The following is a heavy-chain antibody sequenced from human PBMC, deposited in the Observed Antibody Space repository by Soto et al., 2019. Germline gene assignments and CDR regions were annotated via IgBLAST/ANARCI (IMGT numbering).Heavy chain of an antibody. CDR2: ISYRGST. J-gene: IGHJ5*02. V-gene: IGHV4-59*01. CDR3: ASSGIVGREVNTWFDP. CDR1: AGSITTSY. D-gene: IGHD3-22*01. Sequence: SETLSLTCTVSAGSITTSYWSWIRQPLGKALEWIGYISYRGSTNYNPSLKSRLTISIDTSKSQISLKLTSMTTADTAIYYCASSGIVGREVNTWFDPWGQGTLVTVSS.